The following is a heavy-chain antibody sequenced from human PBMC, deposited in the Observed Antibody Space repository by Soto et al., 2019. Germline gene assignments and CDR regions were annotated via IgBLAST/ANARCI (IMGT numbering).Heavy chain of an antibody. D-gene: IGHD3-10*01. J-gene: IGHJ4*02. CDR3: ARRSYYGSGSIFDY. Sequence: GGSLRLSCAASGFTFSSYAMHWVRQAPGKGLEWVAVISYDGSNKYYADSVKGRFTISRDNSKNTLYLQMNSLRAEDTAVYYCARRSYYGSGSIFDYWGQGTPVTVSS. CDR2: ISYDGSNK. V-gene: IGHV3-30-3*01. CDR1: GFTFSSYA.